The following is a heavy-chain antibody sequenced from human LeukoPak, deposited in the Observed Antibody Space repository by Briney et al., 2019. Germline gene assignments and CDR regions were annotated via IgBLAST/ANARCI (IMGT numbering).Heavy chain of an antibody. CDR2: IYDIGNT. V-gene: IGHV3-53*01. J-gene: IGHJ4*02. D-gene: IGHD1-14*01. CDR3: ARGGMRRPYDC. Sequence: GGSLRLSCAVSGFTVSSNYMSWVRQAPGKGLEWVSVIYDIGNTYYAESVKGRFTISRDTSKNTVYLQMNSLRAEDTAVYYCARGGMRRPYDCWGQGALVTVSS. CDR1: GFTVSSNY.